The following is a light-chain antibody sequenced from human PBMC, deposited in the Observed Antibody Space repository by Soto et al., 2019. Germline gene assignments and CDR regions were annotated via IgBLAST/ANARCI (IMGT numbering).Light chain of an antibody. Sequence: DIEITQSPSSLSSSVGDSLTITCRASHGISNYFAWYQQKPGTAPKLLIYGTPSSQSGVPSTVCASGCGTDSTLTISRLRPEDFATYFCQQSSSTPPGTFGQGTRL. CDR3: QQSSSTPPGT. V-gene: IGKV1-39*01. CDR2: GTP. CDR1: HGISNY. J-gene: IGKJ5*01.